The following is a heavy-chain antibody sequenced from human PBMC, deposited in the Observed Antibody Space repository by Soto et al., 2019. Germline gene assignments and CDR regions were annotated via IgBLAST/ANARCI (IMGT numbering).Heavy chain of an antibody. J-gene: IGHJ4*02. CDR2: INPNSGGT. D-gene: IGHD2-15*01. V-gene: IGHV1-2*02. CDR1: GYTFSDYY. CDR3: ASWDWSVVQFDF. Sequence: ASVKVSCKASGYTFSDYYIHWVRQAPGQGLEWMGWINPNSGGTKYAPKFQGGVTMTRDTSITTAYMELSRLRSGDTAVYYCASWDWSVVQFDFWGQGPLVTVSA.